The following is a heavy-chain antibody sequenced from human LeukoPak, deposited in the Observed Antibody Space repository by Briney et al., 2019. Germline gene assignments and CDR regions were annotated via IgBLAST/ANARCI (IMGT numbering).Heavy chain of an antibody. CDR2: VFHTEDS. Sequence: SETLSLTCAVSGDSVSFSYWSWIRQPPGEGLEWIGYVFHTEDSNCNPSLKRRVTMSLDTSKNQLSLRLTSVTAADTAVYYCARHPFATPFDRWGRGTLVTVSS. V-gene: IGHV4-59*08. D-gene: IGHD2-15*01. CDR3: ARHPFATPFDR. J-gene: IGHJ5*02. CDR1: GDSVSFSY.